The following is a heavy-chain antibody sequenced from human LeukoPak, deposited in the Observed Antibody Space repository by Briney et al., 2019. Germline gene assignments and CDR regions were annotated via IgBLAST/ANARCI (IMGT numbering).Heavy chain of an antibody. CDR2: INPSGCNT. Sequence: GASVKVSCTASGYTFTSYYMHWVRQAPGQGLEWMGIINPSGCNTSYAQKFQGSVTMTRNTSTSTVHMELSSLRSEDTAVYYCAIDYGDSHTFDYWGQGTLVTVSS. V-gene: IGHV1-46*01. D-gene: IGHD4-17*01. CDR3: AIDYGDSHTFDY. J-gene: IGHJ4*02. CDR1: GYTFTSYY.